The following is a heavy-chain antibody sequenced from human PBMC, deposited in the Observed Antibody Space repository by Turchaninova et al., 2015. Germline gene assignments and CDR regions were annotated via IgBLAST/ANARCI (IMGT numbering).Heavy chain of an antibody. Sequence: QVQLVQSGAEVKKPGSSVQVSCKASGVTFSSYGISWVRPAPGQGLGWMGGIIPIFGTANFLQKFQGRLPQKPEKNKKKAYMELGSLGSEETAVYYCAREGSTSSDGFDVWGQGTMVTVSS. V-gene: IGHV1-69*06. D-gene: IGHD6-6*01. CDR1: GVTFSSYG. CDR3: AREGSTSSDGFDV. CDR2: IIPIFGTA. J-gene: IGHJ3*01.